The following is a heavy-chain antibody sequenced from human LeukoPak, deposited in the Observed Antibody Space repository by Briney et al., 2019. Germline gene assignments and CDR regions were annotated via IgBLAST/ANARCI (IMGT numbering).Heavy chain of an antibody. CDR2: ISWNSGSI. J-gene: IGHJ4*02. D-gene: IGHD6-6*01. CDR1: GFTFSSYA. Sequence: PGGSLRLSCAASGFTFSSYAMSWVRQAPGKGLEWVSAISWNSGSIGYADSVKGRFTISRDNAKNSLYLQMNSLRAEDTALYYCAKAAAFDPSYLVSPFDYWGQGTLVTVSS. CDR3: AKAAAFDPSYLVSPFDY. V-gene: IGHV3-9*01.